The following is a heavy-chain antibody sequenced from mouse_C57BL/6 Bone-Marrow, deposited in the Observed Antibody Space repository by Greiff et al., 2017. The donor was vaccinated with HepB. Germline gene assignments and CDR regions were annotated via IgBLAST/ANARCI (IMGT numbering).Heavy chain of an antibody. CDR2: ISNGGGST. Sequence: DVMLVESGGGLVQPGGSLKLSCAASGFTFSDYYMYWVRQTPEKRLEWVAYISNGGGSTYYPDTVKGRFTIARENAKNTLYLQMSRLKSEDTAMYYCARHGAAYYFDYWGQGTTLTVSS. CDR3: ARHGAAYYFDY. J-gene: IGHJ2*01. CDR1: GFTFSDYY. V-gene: IGHV5-12*01.